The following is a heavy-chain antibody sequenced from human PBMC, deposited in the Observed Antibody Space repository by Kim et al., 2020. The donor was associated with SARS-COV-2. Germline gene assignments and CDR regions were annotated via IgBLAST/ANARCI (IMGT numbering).Heavy chain of an antibody. Sequence: GGSLRLSCAASGFTFSNAWMSWVRQAPGKGLEWVGRIKSKTDGGTTDYAAPVKGRFTISRDDSKNTLYLQMNSLKTEDTAVYYCTTVPRVAAAGVWFDPWGQGTMGTVSS. CDR2: IKSKTDGGTT. J-gene: IGHJ5*02. V-gene: IGHV3-15*01. CDR1: GFTFSNAW. D-gene: IGHD6-13*01. CDR3: TTVPRVAAAGVWFDP.